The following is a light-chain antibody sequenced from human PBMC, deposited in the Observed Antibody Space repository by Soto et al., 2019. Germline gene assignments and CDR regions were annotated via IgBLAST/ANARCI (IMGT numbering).Light chain of an antibody. V-gene: IGKV1-5*03. Sequence: DIQMTQSTSTLSASVGDRVTITCRASQSISSWLAWYQQKPGKAPKLLIYKASSLESGVPSRFSGSGSGTEFTLTISSLEPEDFAVYYCQQRTNWPDTCGQGTRREIK. CDR1: QSISSW. CDR3: QQRTNWPDT. CDR2: KAS. J-gene: IGKJ5*01.